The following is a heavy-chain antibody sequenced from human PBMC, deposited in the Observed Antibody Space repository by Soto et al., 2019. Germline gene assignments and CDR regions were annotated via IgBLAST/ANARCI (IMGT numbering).Heavy chain of an antibody. Sequence: QVQLVESGGGVVQPGRSLRLSCAASGFTFSSYGMHWVRQAPGKGLEWVAVISHDGSNKYYADSVKGRFTISRDNSKNTLYLQMNSLRAEDTAVYYCAKGWNRIAAAGTVWFDPWGQGTLVTVSS. D-gene: IGHD6-13*01. CDR3: AKGWNRIAAAGTVWFDP. V-gene: IGHV3-30*18. J-gene: IGHJ5*02. CDR2: ISHDGSNK. CDR1: GFTFSSYG.